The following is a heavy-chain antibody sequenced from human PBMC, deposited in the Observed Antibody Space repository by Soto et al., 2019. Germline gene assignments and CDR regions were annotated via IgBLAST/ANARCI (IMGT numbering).Heavy chain of an antibody. CDR1: GYSFSDYW. CDR3: ARSSAGVFGIIIEGSNWLAP. Sequence: PGESLKISCKASGYSFSDYWIGWVRQMPGRGLEWMGIIYPGDSDTRYSASFQGQVTISADKSISTTFLQWSSLRASDTAIYYCARSSAGVFGIIIEGSNWLAPWGQGSLVTVSS. CDR2: IYPGDSDT. J-gene: IGHJ5*02. V-gene: IGHV5-51*01. D-gene: IGHD3-16*02.